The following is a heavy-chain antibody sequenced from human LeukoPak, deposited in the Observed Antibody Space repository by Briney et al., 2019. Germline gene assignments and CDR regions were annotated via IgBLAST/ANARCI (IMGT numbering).Heavy chain of an antibody. CDR1: GYTFTGYG. CDR2: ISAYNGNT. D-gene: IGHD3-22*01. Sequence: ASVKVSCKASGYTFTGYGISWVRQAPGQGLEWMGWISAYNGNTNYAQKLQGRVTMTTDTSTSTAYMELSRLRSDDTAVYYCARANYDSSGYFRTNTYFDYWGQGTLVTVSS. J-gene: IGHJ4*02. CDR3: ARANYDSSGYFRTNTYFDY. V-gene: IGHV1-18*01.